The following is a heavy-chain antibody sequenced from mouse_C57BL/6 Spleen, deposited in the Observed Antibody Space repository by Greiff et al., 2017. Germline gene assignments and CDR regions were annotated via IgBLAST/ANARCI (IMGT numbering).Heavy chain of an antibody. Sequence: QVHVKQPGAELVKPGASVKLSCKASGYTFTSYWMQWVKQRPGQGLEWIGEIDPSDSYTNYNQKFKGKATLTVDTSSSTAYMQLSSLTSEDSAVYYCARYDPGFAYWGQGTLVTVSA. D-gene: IGHD2-3*01. V-gene: IGHV1-50*01. CDR3: ARYDPGFAY. CDR2: IDPSDSYT. J-gene: IGHJ3*01. CDR1: GYTFTSYW.